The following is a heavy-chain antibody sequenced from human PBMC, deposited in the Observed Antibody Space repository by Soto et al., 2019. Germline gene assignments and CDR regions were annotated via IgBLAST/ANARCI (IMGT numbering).Heavy chain of an antibody. Sequence: QVQLQQWGAGLLKPSETLSLTCPVNGGSFSDYYWTWIRQPPGKGLEWIGEVNHGGSTHYNPSLSSRVSISVDPSKKQFSLNLTFVTAADPAVYYCAREWWSGSLIGGSLGGEGTLVTVSS. CDR3: AREWWSGSLIGGSL. V-gene: IGHV4-34*01. CDR2: VNHGGST. D-gene: IGHD3-3*01. CDR1: GGSFSDYY. J-gene: IGHJ4*02.